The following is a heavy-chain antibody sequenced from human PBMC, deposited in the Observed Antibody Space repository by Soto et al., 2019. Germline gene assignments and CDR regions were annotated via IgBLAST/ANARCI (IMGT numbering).Heavy chain of an antibody. J-gene: IGHJ4*02. CDR2: ISGSGGDT. D-gene: IGHD3-22*01. CDR1: GFTFSNYV. CDR3: AKGYYDSPGYLTHLMGDH. V-gene: IGHV3-23*01. Sequence: EVQLLESGGGLVQPGGSLRLSCAVSGFTFSNYVMNWVRQAPGKGLEWVSGISGSGGDTYYADSVKGRFTISRDNSKNSLSLQMHSLRAEDTAVYYCAKGYYDSPGYLTHLMGDHWGQGTLVTVSS.